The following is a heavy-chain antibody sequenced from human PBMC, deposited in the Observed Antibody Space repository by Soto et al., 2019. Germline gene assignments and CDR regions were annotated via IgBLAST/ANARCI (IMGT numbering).Heavy chain of an antibody. D-gene: IGHD6-6*01. CDR1: GDSVSSNSAA. CDR2: TYYRSKWYD. J-gene: IGHJ5*02. V-gene: IGHV6-1*01. CDR3: ARVDLRRSSLFWFDP. Sequence: PSQTLSLTCVISGDSVSSNSAAWNWIRPSPSRGLEWLGRTYYRSKWYDDYAVSVRSRITINPDTSKNQFSLQLNSVTPEDTAVYYCARVDLRRSSLFWFDPWGQGTLVTVSS.